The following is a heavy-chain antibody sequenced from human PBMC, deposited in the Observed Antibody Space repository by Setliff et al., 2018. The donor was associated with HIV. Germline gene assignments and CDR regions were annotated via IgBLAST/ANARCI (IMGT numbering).Heavy chain of an antibody. J-gene: IGHJ6*02. CDR2: ISIGSGVAI. Sequence: GGSLRLSCAASGFTFTSYAMNWVRQASGRGLEWVSSISIGSGVAIDYADSVQGRFTISRDNSKNSLYLPMNSLRVEDTAVYYCARDYLYYNLYNGSPVYGMDVWGQGTTVTVSS. CDR3: ARDYLYYNLYNGSPVYGMDV. V-gene: IGHV3-21*01. CDR1: GFTFTSYA. D-gene: IGHD3-3*01.